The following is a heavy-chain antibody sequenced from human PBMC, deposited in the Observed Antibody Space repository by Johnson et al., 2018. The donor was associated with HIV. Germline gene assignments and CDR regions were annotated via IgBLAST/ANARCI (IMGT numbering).Heavy chain of an antibody. J-gene: IGHJ3*01. CDR2: IYSGGST. V-gene: IGHV3-66*01. D-gene: IGHD1-26*01. Sequence: EQLVESGGGVVRPGGSLRLSCAASGFTVSNNYMSWVRQAPGKGLEWVSVIYSGGSTYYADSVKGRFTISRDNSKNTLYLQMNSLRAEETAVYYCARGSFTDDAFDVWGLGTMVTVSS. CDR3: ARGSFTDDAFDV. CDR1: GFTVSNNY.